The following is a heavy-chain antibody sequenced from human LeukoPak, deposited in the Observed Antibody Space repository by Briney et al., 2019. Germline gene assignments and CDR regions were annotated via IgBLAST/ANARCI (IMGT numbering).Heavy chain of an antibody. V-gene: IGHV3-23*01. J-gene: IGHJ4*02. CDR3: AQDPPRRAAGTGVY. Sequence: GGSLRLSCAASGFTFSSYAMSWVRQAPGKGLEWVSAISGSGGSTYYAGSVKGRFTISRDNSKNTLYLQMNSLRAEDTAVYYCAQDPPRRAAGTGVYWGQGTLVTVSS. D-gene: IGHD1-1*01. CDR2: ISGSGGST. CDR1: GFTFSSYA.